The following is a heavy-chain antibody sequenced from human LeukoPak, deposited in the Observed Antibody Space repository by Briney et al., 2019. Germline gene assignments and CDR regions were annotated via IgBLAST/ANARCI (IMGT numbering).Heavy chain of an antibody. CDR3: ARDILDVGATHFFDY. CDR2: IHSSGSA. V-gene: IGHV4-59*01. Sequence: SETLSLTCTVSGASITTYYWSWIRQPPGKGLEYIGQIHSSGSANYNPSLKSRVAMSLDASKNQFSLTVSSVTAADTAIYYCARDILDVGATHFFDYWGQGSLLTVSS. J-gene: IGHJ4*02. D-gene: IGHD1-26*01. CDR1: GASITTYY.